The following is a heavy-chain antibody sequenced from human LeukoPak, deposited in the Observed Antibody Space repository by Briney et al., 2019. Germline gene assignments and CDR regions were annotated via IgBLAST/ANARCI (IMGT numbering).Heavy chain of an antibody. CDR1: GFTFTSYA. Sequence: PGGSLRLSCAASGFTFTSYAMSWVRQAPKKGLEWVSVISASGGSTNYADSVKGRFTISRDNSKNTLYLQMNSLRAEDSAVYYCAKELSTYGSGSYYNWGQGTLVTVSS. CDR3: AKELSTYGSGSYYN. D-gene: IGHD3-10*01. CDR2: ISASGGST. J-gene: IGHJ4*02. V-gene: IGHV3-23*01.